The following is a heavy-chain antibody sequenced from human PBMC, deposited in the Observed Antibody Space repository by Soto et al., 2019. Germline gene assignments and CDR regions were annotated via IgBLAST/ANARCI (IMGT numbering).Heavy chain of an antibody. CDR2: IKSKTDGGTT. CDR1: GFTFSNAW. CDR3: TAFMITFGGVIVIVDY. V-gene: IGHV3-15*01. J-gene: IGHJ4*02. Sequence: GSLRLSCAASGFTFSNAWMSWVRQAPGKGLEWVDRIKSKTDGGTTDYAAPVKGRFTISRDDSKNTLYLQMNSLKTEDTAVYYCTAFMITFGGVIVIVDYWGQGTLVTVSS. D-gene: IGHD3-16*02.